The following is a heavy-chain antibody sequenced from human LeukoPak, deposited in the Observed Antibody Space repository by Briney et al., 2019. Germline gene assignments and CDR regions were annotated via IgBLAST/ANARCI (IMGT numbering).Heavy chain of an antibody. J-gene: IGHJ4*02. CDR1: GFTFSDFW. CDR3: ARDHTVDGLVFDY. CDR2: IKQDGSEK. V-gene: IGHV3-7*01. Sequence: GGSQRLSCAASGFTFSDFWMNWVRQAPGKGLEWVASIKQDGSEKYYVDSVKGRFSISRDNAKNSLHLQMNSLRAEDTAVYYCARDHTVDGLVFDYWGQGILVTVSS. D-gene: IGHD6-19*01.